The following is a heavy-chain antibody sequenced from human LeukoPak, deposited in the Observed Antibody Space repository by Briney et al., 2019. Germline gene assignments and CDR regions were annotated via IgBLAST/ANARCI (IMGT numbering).Heavy chain of an antibody. Sequence: GASVKVSCKASGYTFTGYYMHWVRQAPGQGLEWMGWINPNSGSTNYAQKFQERVTMTRDTSISTAYMELSRLRSDDTAVYYCAMRGNIYAYDYWGQGTLVTVSS. D-gene: IGHD5-18*01. J-gene: IGHJ4*02. CDR2: INPNSGST. CDR3: AMRGNIYAYDY. CDR1: GYTFTGYY. V-gene: IGHV1-2*02.